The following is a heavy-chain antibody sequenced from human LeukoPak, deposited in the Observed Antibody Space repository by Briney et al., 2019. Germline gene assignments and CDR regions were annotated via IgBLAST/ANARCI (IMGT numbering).Heavy chain of an antibody. Sequence: SETLSLTCTVSGGSISSSSYYWGWIRQPPGKGLEWIGSIYYSGSTYYNPSLKSRVTISVDTSKNQFSLKLSSVTAADTAVYYCARDGGSYPGVFDYWGQGTLVTVSS. V-gene: IGHV4-39*07. CDR3: ARDGGSYPGVFDY. J-gene: IGHJ4*02. CDR1: GGSISSSSYY. D-gene: IGHD1-26*01. CDR2: IYYSGST.